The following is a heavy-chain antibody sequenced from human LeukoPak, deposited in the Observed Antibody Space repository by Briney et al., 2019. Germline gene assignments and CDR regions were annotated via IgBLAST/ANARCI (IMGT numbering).Heavy chain of an antibody. Sequence: GGTLRLSCAASGFTFSSYGMSWVRQAPGKGLEWVSAISGSGGSTYYADSVKGRFTISRDNSKNTLYLQMNSLRAEDTAVYYCAKGSRGVTGYYDYWGQGTLVTVSS. J-gene: IGHJ4*02. CDR1: GFTFSSYG. D-gene: IGHD3-9*01. CDR2: ISGSGGST. CDR3: AKGSRGVTGYYDY. V-gene: IGHV3-23*01.